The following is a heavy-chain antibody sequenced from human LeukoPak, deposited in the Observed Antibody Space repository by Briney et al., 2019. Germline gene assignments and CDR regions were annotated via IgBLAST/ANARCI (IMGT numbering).Heavy chain of an antibody. V-gene: IGHV3-66*01. Sequence: PGGSLRLSCVASVFTVSTNYMSWVRQTTGKGLEWVSVIQTGGNIFHADSVKGRFTISRDTSKNTVYLQMNSLRGEDTAVYYCARVDGYYGSGSWFAPWGQGTQVTVSS. CDR2: IQTGGNI. D-gene: IGHD3-10*01. CDR1: VFTVSTNY. J-gene: IGHJ5*02. CDR3: ARVDGYYGSGSWFAP.